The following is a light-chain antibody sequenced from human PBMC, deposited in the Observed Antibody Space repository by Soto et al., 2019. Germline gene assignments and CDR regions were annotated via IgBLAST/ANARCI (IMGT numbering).Light chain of an antibody. CDR1: QSISTY. V-gene: IGKV1-39*01. J-gene: IGKJ4*01. CDR2: VAS. Sequence: DIQMTQSPSSLSASIGDRVTITCRPSQSISTYLHWYQQKPGEAPKLLINVASTLQGGVPSRFSGSGSGTEFTLAISSLQPEDSATYYCQQSFSTPQTFGGGTRVEIK. CDR3: QQSFSTPQT.